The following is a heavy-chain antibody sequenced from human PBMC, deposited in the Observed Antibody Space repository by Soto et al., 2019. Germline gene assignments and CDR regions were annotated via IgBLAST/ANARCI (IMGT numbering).Heavy chain of an antibody. CDR1: GYSVTSNSAA. Sequence: SQTLSLTCAISGYSVTSNSAALSWIRQSPSRGLEWLGRTYYRSKWNSNYAVSVKGRVTINPDTSKNQFSLQLNSVTPEDTAVYYCARDEGGPWGQGTLVTVSS. CDR3: ARDEGGP. V-gene: IGHV6-1*01. CDR2: TYYRSKWNS. J-gene: IGHJ4*02.